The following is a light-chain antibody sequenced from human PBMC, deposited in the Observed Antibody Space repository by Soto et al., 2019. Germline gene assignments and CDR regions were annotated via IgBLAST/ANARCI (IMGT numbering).Light chain of an antibody. Sequence: EIVLTQSPATLSLSPGQISTLSCRASPSVTNYLAWYQQKPGQTPRLRIYGAFNRAAGIPASFSGSGSATDFTLPISSLEPADSAAYYCQQRNIWHTVTFGHGTRLEIK. V-gene: IGKV3D-11*02. CDR2: GAF. J-gene: IGKJ5*01. CDR3: QQRNIWHTVT. CDR1: PSVTNY.